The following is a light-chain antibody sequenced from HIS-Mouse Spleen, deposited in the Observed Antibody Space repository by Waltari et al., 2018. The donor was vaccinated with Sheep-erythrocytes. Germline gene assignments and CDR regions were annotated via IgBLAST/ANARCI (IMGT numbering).Light chain of an antibody. CDR2: DVS. CDR3: CSYAGSYNHV. J-gene: IGLJ1*01. CDR1: SSDAGRYNY. V-gene: IGLV2-11*01. Sequence: QSALTQPRSVSGSPGQSVTISCTGTSSDAGRYNYVSWYQQHPANAPKLMIYDVSKRPSGVPDRFSGSKSGNTASLTISGLQAEDEADYYCCSYAGSYNHVFATGTKVTVL.